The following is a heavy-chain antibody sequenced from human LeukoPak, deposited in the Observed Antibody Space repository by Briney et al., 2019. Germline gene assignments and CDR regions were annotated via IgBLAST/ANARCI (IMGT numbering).Heavy chain of an antibody. Sequence: SETLSLTCAVSGGSISSSNWWSWVRQPPGKGLERIGEIYHSGSTNYNPSLKSRVTISVDKSKNQFSLKLSSVTAADTAVYYCASAWGAAAGLGFDYWGQGTLVTVSS. D-gene: IGHD6-13*01. CDR1: GGSISSSNW. CDR2: IYHSGST. CDR3: ASAWGAAAGLGFDY. V-gene: IGHV4-4*02. J-gene: IGHJ4*02.